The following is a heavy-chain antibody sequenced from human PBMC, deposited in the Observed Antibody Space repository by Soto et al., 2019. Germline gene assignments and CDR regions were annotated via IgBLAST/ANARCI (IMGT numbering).Heavy chain of an antibody. D-gene: IGHD6-19*01. CDR3: ARGGAAVAGTARQVCDY. CDR2: INPNSGGT. Sequence: QVQLVQSGAEVKKPGASVKVSCKASGYTFSGYYMPWVRQAPGQGLEWMGWINPNSGGTNYAQKFQGWVTMTRDTSISKAYMELSRLRSDDTAVYYCARGGAAVAGTARQVCDYWGQGTLVTVSS. V-gene: IGHV1-2*04. J-gene: IGHJ4*02. CDR1: GYTFSGYY.